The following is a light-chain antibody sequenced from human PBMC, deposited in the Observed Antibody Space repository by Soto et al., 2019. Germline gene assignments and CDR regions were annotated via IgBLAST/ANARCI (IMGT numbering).Light chain of an antibody. J-gene: IGLJ2*01. CDR3: AAWDDSLNGVV. V-gene: IGLV1-44*01. CDR2: TNN. CDR1: ISNIGGNT. Sequence: QSVLTQPPSAYGTPVQRVTISCSGSISNIGGNTVNWYQQLPGTAPKLLMYTNNQRPSGVPDRFSGSKSGTSASLAISGLQSEDEADYYCAAWDDSLNGVVFGGGTKLTVL.